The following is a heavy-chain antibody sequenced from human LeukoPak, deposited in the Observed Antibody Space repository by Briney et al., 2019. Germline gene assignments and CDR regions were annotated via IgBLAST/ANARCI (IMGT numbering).Heavy chain of an antibody. Sequence: GRSLRLSCAASGFTFSSYAMHWVRQAPGKGLEWVAVISYDGSNKYYADSVKGRFTISRDNSKNTLYLQMNSLRAEDTAVYYCARHPPGYSYGEPFDYWGQGTLVTVSS. J-gene: IGHJ4*02. CDR1: GFTFSSYA. D-gene: IGHD5-18*01. V-gene: IGHV3-30-3*01. CDR2: ISYDGSNK. CDR3: ARHPPGYSYGEPFDY.